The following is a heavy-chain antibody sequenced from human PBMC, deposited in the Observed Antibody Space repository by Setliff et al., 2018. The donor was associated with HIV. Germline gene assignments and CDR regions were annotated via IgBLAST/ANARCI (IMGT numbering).Heavy chain of an antibody. CDR3: ASSITVAGGRSFYYYAMDV. CDR1: GYTFTSYW. D-gene: IGHD1-20*01. V-gene: IGHV5-51*01. J-gene: IGHJ6*02. Sequence: LKISCKGSGYTFTSYWIGWVRQMPGKGLEWMGIIYPGDSDTRYSPSFQGQVTVSADNSINTAYLQWSSLKASDTAMYYCASSITVAGGRSFYYYAMDVWGQGTTVTVSS. CDR2: IYPGDSDT.